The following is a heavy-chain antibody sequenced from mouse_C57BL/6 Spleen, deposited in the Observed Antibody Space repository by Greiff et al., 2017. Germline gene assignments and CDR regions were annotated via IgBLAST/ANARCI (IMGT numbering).Heavy chain of an antibody. CDR3: TRSGYYGSSYYFDY. J-gene: IGHJ2*01. D-gene: IGHD1-1*01. V-gene: IGHV1-15*01. CDR2: IDPETGGT. Sequence: VQLKESGAELVRPGASVTLSCKASGYTFTDYEMHWVKQTPVHGLEWIGAIDPETGGTAYNQKFKGKAILTADKSSSTAYMELRSLTSEDSAVYYCTRSGYYGSSYYFDYWGQGTTLTVSS. CDR1: GYTFTDYE.